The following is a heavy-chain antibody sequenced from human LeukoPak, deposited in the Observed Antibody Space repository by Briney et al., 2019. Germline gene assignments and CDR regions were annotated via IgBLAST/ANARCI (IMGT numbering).Heavy chain of an antibody. J-gene: IGHJ4*02. V-gene: IGHV3-23*01. CDR2: ISSSGGNT. D-gene: IGHD5-12*01. Sequence: GGSLRLSCAASGFTFSSYAMSWVRQAPGKGLEWVSAISSSGGNTYYADSVKGRFTISRDNPKNTLYLQMNSLRAEDTAVYSCAKARGYSAYEGSDYWGQGTLVTVSS. CDR1: GFTFSSYA. CDR3: AKARGYSAYEGSDY.